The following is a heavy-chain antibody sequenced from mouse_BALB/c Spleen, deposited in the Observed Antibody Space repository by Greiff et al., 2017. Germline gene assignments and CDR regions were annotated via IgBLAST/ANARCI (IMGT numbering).Heavy chain of an antibody. V-gene: IGHV5-9-4*01. CDR1: GFTFSSYA. CDR2: ISSGGSYT. CDR3: ATYGSSLYAMDY. J-gene: IGHJ4*01. Sequence: EVKLVESGGGLVKPGGSLKLSCAASGFTFSSYAMSWVRQSPEKRLEWVAEISSGGSYTYYPDTVTGRFTISRDNAKNTLYLEMSSLRSEDTAMYYCATYGSSLYAMDYWGQGTSVTVSS. D-gene: IGHD1-1*01.